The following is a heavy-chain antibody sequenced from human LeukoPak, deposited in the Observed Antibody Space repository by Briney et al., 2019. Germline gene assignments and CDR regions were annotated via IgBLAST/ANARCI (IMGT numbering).Heavy chain of an antibody. CDR2: ISSSSSYI. V-gene: IGHV3-21*01. CDR3: ASMIAVAGTRAEYFQH. Sequence: GGSLRLSCAASGFTFSTYSMNWVRQAPGKGLEWVSSISSSSSYIYYADSVKGRFTISRDNAKNSLYLQMNSLRAEDTAVYYCASMIAVAGTRAEYFQHWGQGTLVTASS. D-gene: IGHD6-19*01. J-gene: IGHJ1*01. CDR1: GFTFSTYS.